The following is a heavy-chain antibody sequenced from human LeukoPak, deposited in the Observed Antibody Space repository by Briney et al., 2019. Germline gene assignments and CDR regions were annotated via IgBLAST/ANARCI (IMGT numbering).Heavy chain of an antibody. CDR1: GFTFSSYA. CDR3: AIAPRDLYYFDY. V-gene: IGHV3-23*01. Sequence: GGSLRLSCAASGFTFSSYAMSWVRQAPGKGLEWVSAISGSGGSTYYADSVKGRFTISRDNSKNTLYLQMNSLRAEDTAVYYCAIAPRDLYYFDYWGQGTLVTVSS. J-gene: IGHJ4*02. CDR2: ISGSGGST.